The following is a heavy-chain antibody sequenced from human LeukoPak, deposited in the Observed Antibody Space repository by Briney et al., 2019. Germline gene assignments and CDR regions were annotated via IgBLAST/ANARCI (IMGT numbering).Heavy chain of an antibody. J-gene: IGHJ4*02. D-gene: IGHD6-19*01. CDR1: GFTFSNYW. V-gene: IGHV3-7*01. Sequence: GGSLRLSCVASGFTFSNYWMIWVRQAPGRGLEWVADIEYDSSDKFYVDSVKGRFTISRDNAQSSVYLQMNSLRAEDTAVYYCARLMTEAGTYSYYFDNWGQGTLVTVSS. CDR2: IEYDSSDK. CDR3: ARLMTEAGTYSYYFDN.